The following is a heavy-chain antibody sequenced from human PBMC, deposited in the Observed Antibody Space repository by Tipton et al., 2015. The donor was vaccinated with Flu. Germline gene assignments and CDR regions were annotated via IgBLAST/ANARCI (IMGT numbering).Heavy chain of an antibody. V-gene: IGHV3-11*01. J-gene: IGHJ4*02. CDR3: ARDWSYRLDY. CDR2: ISSSGYEI. Sequence: SLRLSCAASGFIFNDYYMSWIRQAPGKGLEWISYISSSGYEIYYADSVKGRFTISRDNAKNSLYLQMNRVTAEDTAVYYCARDWSYRLDYWGQGTLVTVSS. D-gene: IGHD3-10*01. CDR1: GFIFNDYY.